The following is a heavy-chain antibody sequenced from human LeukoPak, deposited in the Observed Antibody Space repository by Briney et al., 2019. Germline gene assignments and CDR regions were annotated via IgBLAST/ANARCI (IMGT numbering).Heavy chain of an antibody. D-gene: IGHD6-19*01. J-gene: IGHJ4*02. CDR1: GYTFTGYY. Sequence: ASVQVSCKASGYTFTGYYMHWVRQAPGQGRAWMGRINPKSGGTNYAQKFQGRVTMTRDKSISTAYSELSRLRSDDTGVYYCARVVSSGWYYFDYWGQGTLVTVSS. V-gene: IGHV1-2*05. CDR3: ARVVSSGWYYFDY. CDR2: INPKSGGT.